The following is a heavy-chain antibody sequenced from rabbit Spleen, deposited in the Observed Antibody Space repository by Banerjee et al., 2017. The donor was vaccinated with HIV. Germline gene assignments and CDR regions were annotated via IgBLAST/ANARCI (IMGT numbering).Heavy chain of an antibody. Sequence: EESGGGLVKPGGTLTLTCKASGIDFSSFYYMCWVRQAPGKGLELIACIYAGGAASIDYANWAKGRFTFSKTSSTTVTLQMTSLTAADTATYFCARDLVAVIGWNFNLWGPGTLVTVS. J-gene: IGHJ4*01. V-gene: IGHV1S40*01. D-gene: IGHD1-1*01. CDR2: IYAGGAASI. CDR1: GIDFSSFYY. CDR3: ARDLVAVIGWNFNL.